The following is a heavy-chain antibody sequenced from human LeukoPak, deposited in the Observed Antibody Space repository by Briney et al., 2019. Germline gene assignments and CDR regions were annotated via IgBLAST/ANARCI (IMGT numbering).Heavy chain of an antibody. D-gene: IGHD2-2*01. Sequence: SETLSLTCTVSGGSISSYYWSWIRQPPGKGLEWIGYIYYSGSTNYNPSLKSRVTISVDTSKNQFSLKLSSVTAADTAVYYCAALGYCSSTSCPTSFYMDVWGKGTTVTVSS. CDR3: AALGYCSSTSCPTSFYMDV. CDR1: GGSISSYY. CDR2: IYYSGST. V-gene: IGHV4-59*01. J-gene: IGHJ6*03.